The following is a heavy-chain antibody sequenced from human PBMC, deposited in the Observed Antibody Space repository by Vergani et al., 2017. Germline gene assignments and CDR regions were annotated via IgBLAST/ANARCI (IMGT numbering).Heavy chain of an antibody. CDR1: GFTFSSYA. Sequence: EVQLLESGGGLVQPGGSLRLSCAASGFTFSSYAMSWVRQAPGKGLEWVSAISGSGGSTYYADSVKGRFTISRDNSKNTLYLQMNSLRAEDTAVYYCAKTPHRYSSSNHDAFDIWGQGTMVTVSS. CDR3: AKTPHRYSSSNHDAFDI. D-gene: IGHD6-6*01. V-gene: IGHV3-23*01. J-gene: IGHJ3*02. CDR2: ISGSGGST.